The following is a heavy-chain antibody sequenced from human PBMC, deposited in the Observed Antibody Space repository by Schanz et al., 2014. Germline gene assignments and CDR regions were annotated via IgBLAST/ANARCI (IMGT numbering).Heavy chain of an antibody. Sequence: EVQLVESGGGLVQPGGSLRLSCAASGFTFSTYWMSWVRQAPGKGLEWVANIKQDESERSYVDSVKGRFTLSRDNAKKTMDLQMNSLRVEDTAVYYCARDPNSVNEIDYWGQGTRVTVSS. J-gene: IGHJ4*02. CDR1: GFTFSTYW. CDR3: ARDPNSVNEIDY. CDR2: IKQDESER. D-gene: IGHD5-12*01. V-gene: IGHV3-7*03.